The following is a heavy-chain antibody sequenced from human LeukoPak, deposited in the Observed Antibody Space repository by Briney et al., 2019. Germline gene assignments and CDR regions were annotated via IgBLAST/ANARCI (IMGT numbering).Heavy chain of an antibody. Sequence: KPGGSLRLSCAASGFTFSSYGMNWVRQAPGKGLEWVSYISTSSSAIYYADSVKGRFTISRGNAKNSLYLQMDSLRAEDTAVYYCARAYCSSTSCFEWGQGTLVTVSS. CDR3: ARAYCSSTSCFE. V-gene: IGHV3-48*01. J-gene: IGHJ4*02. D-gene: IGHD2-2*01. CDR2: ISTSSSAI. CDR1: GFTFSSYG.